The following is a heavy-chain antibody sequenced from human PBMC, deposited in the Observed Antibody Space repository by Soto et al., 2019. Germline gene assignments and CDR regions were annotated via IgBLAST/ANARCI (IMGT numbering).Heavy chain of an antibody. D-gene: IGHD6-13*01. J-gene: IGHJ4*02. CDR1: GLTFSNAG. Sequence: EVQLVESGGGLVKPGGSLRLSCVASGLTFSNAGMHWVRQAPGKGLEWVGLIKNRGDGGTTDYAAPATGRFTISRDDSRSILYLQMNSLKVEDTAVYYCTTDKGVPTPHISSWHAVGSEFWCQGPLVTVSS. CDR2: IKNRGDGGTT. V-gene: IGHV3-15*07. CDR3: TTDKGVPTPHISSWHAVGSEF.